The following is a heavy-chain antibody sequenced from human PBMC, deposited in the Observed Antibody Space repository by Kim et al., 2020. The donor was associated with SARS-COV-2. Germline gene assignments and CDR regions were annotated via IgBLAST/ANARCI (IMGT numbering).Heavy chain of an antibody. V-gene: IGHV4-34*01. CDR2: INHSGST. D-gene: IGHD3-10*02. Sequence: SETLSLTCAVYGGSFSGYYWSWIRQPPGKGLEWIGEINHSGSTNYNPSLKSRVTISVDTSKNQFSLKLSSVTAADTAVYYCARGRVCSGPLFRNYYGMDVWGQGNTVSGSS. CDR1: GGSFSGYY. CDR3: ARGRVCSGPLFRNYYGMDV. J-gene: IGHJ6*02.